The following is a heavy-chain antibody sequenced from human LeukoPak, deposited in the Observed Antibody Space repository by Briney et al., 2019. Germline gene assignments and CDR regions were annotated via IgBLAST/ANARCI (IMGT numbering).Heavy chain of an antibody. CDR1: RFTFSNCP. J-gene: IGHJ4*02. Sequence: GGSLRLSCSASRFTFSNCPMYWVRQGPGKGLEYVSGISGDGGSTYYADSVRGRFAISRDTSKNTLYLQMSSLRTQDTAVYFCVKGHYYDSSGYSLPEYWGQGTLVTVSS. CDR2: ISGDGGST. V-gene: IGHV3-64D*06. D-gene: IGHD3-22*01. CDR3: VKGHYYDSSGYSLPEY.